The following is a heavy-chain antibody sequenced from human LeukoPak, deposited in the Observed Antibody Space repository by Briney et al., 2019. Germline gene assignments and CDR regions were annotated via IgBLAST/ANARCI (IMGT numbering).Heavy chain of an antibody. V-gene: IGHV4-34*01. CDR3: ATEEGSGWYGNYYYGMDV. CDR2: INHSGST. D-gene: IGHD6-19*01. Sequence: SETLSLTCAVYGGSFSGYYWSWIRQPPGKGLEWIGEINHSGSTNYNPSLKSRVTISVDTSKNQFSLKLSSVTAADTAVYYCATEEGSGWYGNYYYGMDVWGQGTRSPSP. J-gene: IGHJ6*02. CDR1: GGSFSGYY.